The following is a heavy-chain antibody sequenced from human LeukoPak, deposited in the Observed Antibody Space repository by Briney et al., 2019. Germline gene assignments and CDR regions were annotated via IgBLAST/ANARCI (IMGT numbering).Heavy chain of an antibody. D-gene: IGHD6-13*01. J-gene: IGHJ3*02. Sequence: GGPLRLSCAASGFTVSSNYMSWVRQAPGKGLEWVSVIYSGGSTYYADSVKGRFTISRDNSKNTLYLQMNSLRAEDTAVYYCAKRLGMADAFDIWGQGTMVTVSS. CDR2: IYSGGST. CDR3: AKRLGMADAFDI. V-gene: IGHV3-53*01. CDR1: GFTVSSNY.